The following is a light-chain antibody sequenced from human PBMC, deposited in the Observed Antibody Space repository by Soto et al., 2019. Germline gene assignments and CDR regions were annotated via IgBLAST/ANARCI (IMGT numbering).Light chain of an antibody. J-gene: IGKJ1*01. CDR3: QHYNDWPT. V-gene: IGKV2-29*01. Sequence: DVVMTQTPLSLSVAPGQPASISCKSSQSLLHITGETFLFWYLQKPGQAPRLLIYGASTSATGIPARFSGSGSGTEFTLTISSLQSEDFAVYYCQHYNDWPTFGQGTKGDIK. CDR2: GAS. CDR1: QSLLHITGETF.